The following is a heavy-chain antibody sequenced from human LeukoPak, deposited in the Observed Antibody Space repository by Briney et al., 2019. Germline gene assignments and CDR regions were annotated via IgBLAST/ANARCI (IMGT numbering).Heavy chain of an antibody. D-gene: IGHD4-11*01. J-gene: IGHJ4*02. CDR2: ISPGDSDT. Sequence: PGESLKISCKGSGYSFTTYWIRWVRQMPVKGLEWMGIISPGDSDTSYSPSFQGQVTISADKSISTAYLQWSSLKASDSAMYYCARVNPYSCFDYWGQGTLVTVSS. V-gene: IGHV5-51*01. CDR1: GYSFTTYW. CDR3: ARVNPYSCFDY.